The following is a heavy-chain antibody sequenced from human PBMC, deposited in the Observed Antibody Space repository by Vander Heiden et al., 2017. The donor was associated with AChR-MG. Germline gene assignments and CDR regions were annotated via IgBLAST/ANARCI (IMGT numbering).Heavy chain of an antibody. CDR3: ARGPDSSRWSWFFYNMDV. V-gene: IGHV3-53*01. CDR1: GFTVSSNY. CDR2: IYSGGST. D-gene: IGHD6-13*01. J-gene: IGHJ6*03. Sequence: EVQLVESGGGLIQPGGSLRLSCAASGFTVSSNYMNWVRQAPGKGLEWVSVIYSGGSTYYADSVKGRFTISRDNSKNTLYLQMNSLRAEDSAVYYCARGPDSSRWSWFFYNMDVWGNGTTVTVSS.